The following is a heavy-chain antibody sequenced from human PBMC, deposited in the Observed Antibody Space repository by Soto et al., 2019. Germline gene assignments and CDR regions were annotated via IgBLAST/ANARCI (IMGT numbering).Heavy chain of an antibody. D-gene: IGHD1-26*01. J-gene: IGHJ4*02. CDR3: ARVVDLHYSDY. V-gene: IGHV1-69*12. CDR1: GGTFSSYA. CDR2: IIPIFGTA. Sequence: QVQLVQSGAEVKKPGSSVKVSCKASGGTFSSYAISWVRQAPGQGLEWRGGIIPIFGTANYAQKFQGRVTITAAESTSTADLELGSLGSEDTAVYYRARVVDLHYSDYCGQGTLVTVPS.